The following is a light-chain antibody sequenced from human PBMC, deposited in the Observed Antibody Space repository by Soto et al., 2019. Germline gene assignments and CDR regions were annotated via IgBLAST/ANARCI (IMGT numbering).Light chain of an antibody. CDR3: QSYDSSLSTWV. CDR2: GNN. CDR1: SSNLGAGYA. V-gene: IGLV1-40*01. J-gene: IGLJ3*02. Sequence: QSVLTQPPSVSGAPGQRVTVSCTGSSSNLGAGYAVHWYQRHPGTAPKLLLFGNNNRPSGVPDRFSGSKSGASASLAIGGLQAEDDAVYSCQSYDSSLSTWVFGGGTKLTVL.